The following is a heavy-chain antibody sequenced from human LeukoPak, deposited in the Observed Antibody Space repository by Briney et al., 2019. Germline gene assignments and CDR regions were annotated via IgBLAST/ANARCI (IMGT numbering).Heavy chain of an antibody. CDR3: AHRGKYYYDYSGRFDS. J-gene: IGHJ4*02. CDR1: GFSLTTSGVG. Sequence: SGPTLVNPTQTLTLTCTFSGFSLTTSGVGVGWIRQPPGKALEWLALIYWDDDKRYSPSLKSRLTITKDTSKNQVVLTVTNMDPVDTATYYCAHRGKYYYDYSGRFDSWGQGTLVTVSS. CDR2: IYWDDDK. V-gene: IGHV2-5*02. D-gene: IGHD3-22*01.